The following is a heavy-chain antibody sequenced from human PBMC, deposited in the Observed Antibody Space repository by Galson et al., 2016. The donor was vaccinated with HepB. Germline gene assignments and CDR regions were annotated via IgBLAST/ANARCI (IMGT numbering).Heavy chain of an antibody. CDR1: GFTFSSYA. CDR2: ISYDGNNK. CDR3: AREQGKWLQAQYYFDF. V-gene: IGHV3-30-3*01. J-gene: IGHJ4*01. D-gene: IGHD5-24*01. Sequence: SLRLSCAASGFTFSSYAMHWVRQAPGKGLEWVTIISYDGNNKYYADSVEGRFTISRDNSKNTLYLQMNSLRAEDTAVYYCAREQGKWLQAQYYFDFWGHGILVTGSS.